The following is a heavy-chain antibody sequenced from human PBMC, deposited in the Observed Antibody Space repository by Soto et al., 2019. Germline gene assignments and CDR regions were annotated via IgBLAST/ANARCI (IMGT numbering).Heavy chain of an antibody. Sequence: QVQLVQSGAEVKKPGASVKVSCKASGYTFTSYGISWVRQAPGQGLEWMGWISAYNGNTNYAQKLQGRVTMTTDTSTSTAYMELRSLRSDDTAVYYCARGLVGSGYDNVWYSFGMDVWGQGTTVTVSS. J-gene: IGHJ6*02. D-gene: IGHD5-12*01. CDR1: GYTFTSYG. CDR2: ISAYNGNT. CDR3: ARGLVGSGYDNVWYSFGMDV. V-gene: IGHV1-18*01.